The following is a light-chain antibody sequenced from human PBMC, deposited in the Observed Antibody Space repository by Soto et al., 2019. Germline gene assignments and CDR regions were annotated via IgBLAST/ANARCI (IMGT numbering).Light chain of an antibody. V-gene: IGLV3-21*02. CDR1: NLQTKN. Sequence: SYELTQPPSVSVAPGQTAIITCGGDNLQTKNVHWYQQRPGQAPVLVIYDDKKRPSGIPERFSGSSSGNLATLTLIRVESRDEADSYCQVWDTNSGAVFGGGTQLTVL. CDR2: DDK. CDR3: QVWDTNSGAV. J-gene: IGLJ7*01.